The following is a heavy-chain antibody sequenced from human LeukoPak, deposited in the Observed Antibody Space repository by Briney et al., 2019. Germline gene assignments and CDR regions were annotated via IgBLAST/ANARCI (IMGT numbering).Heavy chain of an antibody. J-gene: IGHJ3*02. CDR3: ARDSSANHDAFDI. CDR1: GGSISSYY. Sequence: SETLSLTCTVSGGSISSYYWSWIRQPPGKGLEWIGYIYYSGSTNYNPSLKSRVTISVDTSKNQFSLKLSSVTAADTAVCYCARDSSANHDAFDIWGQGTMVTVSS. D-gene: IGHD4/OR15-4a*01. V-gene: IGHV4-59*01. CDR2: IYYSGST.